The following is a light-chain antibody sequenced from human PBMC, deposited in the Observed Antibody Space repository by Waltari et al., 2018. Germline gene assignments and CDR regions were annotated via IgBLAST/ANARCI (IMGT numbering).Light chain of an antibody. CDR3: QAWDSSTVL. CDR2: QDS. J-gene: IGLJ2*01. V-gene: IGLV3-1*01. Sequence: WHQERPGLSGVVVTYQDSHRTSGNLGRVAGSNPGNTAPLTISGTQAMEEADYYCQAWDSSTVLFGGGTKLTVL.